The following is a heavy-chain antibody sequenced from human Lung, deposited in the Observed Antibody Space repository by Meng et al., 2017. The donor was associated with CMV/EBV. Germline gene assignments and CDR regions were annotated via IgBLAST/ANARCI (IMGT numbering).Heavy chain of an antibody. J-gene: IGHJ4*02. D-gene: IGHD3-10*01. CDR1: GGSVISGGDY. CDR3: ARVHASESEDY. Sequence: TCTVSGGSVISGGDYWSWNRQHPGKGLEWIGYISYTGSTYYNPSLKSRVIMSVDTSQNQYSLNLRSVTAADTALYYCARVHASESEDYWGPGTLVTVSS. V-gene: IGHV4-31*03. CDR2: ISYTGST.